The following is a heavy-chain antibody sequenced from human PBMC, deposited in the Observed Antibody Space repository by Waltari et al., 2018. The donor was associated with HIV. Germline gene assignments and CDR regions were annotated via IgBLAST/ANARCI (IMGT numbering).Heavy chain of an antibody. V-gene: IGHV4-39*07. J-gene: IGHJ4*02. D-gene: IGHD6-13*01. CDR1: SGSISIRSNTYY. Sequence: QLQLQESGPGLVRPSETLSLTCTVSSGSISIRSNTYYWAWIRQPPGKGLERIGSIFHSGNTYYNPSLKSRLTISIDTSKSQISLKLRSVTAADTAVYYCARAVPIAATGMDYFDPWGQGTLVTVSS. CDR2: IFHSGNT. CDR3: ARAVPIAATGMDYFDP.